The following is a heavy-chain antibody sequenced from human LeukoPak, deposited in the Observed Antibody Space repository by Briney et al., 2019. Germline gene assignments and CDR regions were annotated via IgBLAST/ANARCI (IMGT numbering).Heavy chain of an antibody. J-gene: IGHJ4*02. D-gene: IGHD1-1*01. CDR1: GFTFSNYA. CDR2: ISSNGGST. V-gene: IGHV3-64*01. CDR3: ARGKASYPQFHNDY. Sequence: GGSLRLSCAASGFTFSNYAMHWVRQAPGKGLEYVSAISSNGGSTYYANSVKGRFTISRDNSKNTLYLQMGSLRAEDMAVYYCARGKASYPQFHNDYWGQGTLVTVSS.